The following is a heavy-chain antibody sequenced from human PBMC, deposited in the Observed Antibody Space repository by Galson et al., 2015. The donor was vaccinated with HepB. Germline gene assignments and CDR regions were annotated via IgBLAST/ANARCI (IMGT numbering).Heavy chain of an antibody. CDR1: GFTFSSYA. V-gene: IGHV3-23*01. Sequence: SLRLSCAASGFTFSSYAMSWVRQAPGKGLEWVSAISGSGGSTYYADSVKGRFTISRDNSKNTLYLQMNSLRAEDTAVYYCARRASRHSSWYPDWYFDLWGRGTLVTVSS. D-gene: IGHD6-13*01. CDR3: ARRASRHSSWYPDWYFDL. CDR2: ISGSGGST. J-gene: IGHJ2*01.